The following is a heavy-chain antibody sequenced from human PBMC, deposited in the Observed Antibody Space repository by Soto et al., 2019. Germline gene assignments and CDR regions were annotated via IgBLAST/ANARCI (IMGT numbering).Heavy chain of an antibody. CDR1: GGSISISSYY. CDR2: IYYSAST. J-gene: IGHJ6*02. V-gene: IGHV4-39*01. Sequence: PSETLSLTCTFSGGSISISSYYWGWIRQPPGKGLEWIGSIYYSASTYYNPSPKSRVTISVDTSKNQFSLKLSSVTAADTAVYYCARLNYYGSGPWLDVWGQGTTVT. D-gene: IGHD3-10*01. CDR3: ARLNYYGSGPWLDV.